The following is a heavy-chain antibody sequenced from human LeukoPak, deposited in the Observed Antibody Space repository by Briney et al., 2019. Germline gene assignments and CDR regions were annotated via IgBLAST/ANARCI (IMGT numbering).Heavy chain of an antibody. V-gene: IGHV4-39*01. D-gene: IGHD2-15*01. J-gene: IGHJ4*02. CDR1: GGSISSSSYY. Sequence: SETLSLTCTVSGGSISSSSYYWGWIRQPPGKGLEWIGSIYYSGSTYYNPSLKSRVTISVDTSKNQFSLKLSSVTAADTAVYYCARFKSGGFYYFDSWGQGTLVTVSS. CDR2: IYYSGST. CDR3: ARFKSGGFYYFDS.